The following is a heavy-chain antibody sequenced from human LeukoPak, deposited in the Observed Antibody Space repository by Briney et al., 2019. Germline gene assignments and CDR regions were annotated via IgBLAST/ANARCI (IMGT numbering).Heavy chain of an antibody. CDR1: GFTFDDYA. CDR2: ITWNSGSV. D-gene: IGHD1-20*01. J-gene: IGHJ3*02. CDR3: AKGLNWNVHNAFDI. Sequence: GGFLRLSCAASGFTFDDYAMHWVRQAPGKGLEWVSGITWNSGSVGQADSVKGRFTISRDNAKNSLYLQMNSLRPEDTVSYYCAKGLNWNVHNAFDIWGQGTMVTVSS. V-gene: IGHV3-9*01.